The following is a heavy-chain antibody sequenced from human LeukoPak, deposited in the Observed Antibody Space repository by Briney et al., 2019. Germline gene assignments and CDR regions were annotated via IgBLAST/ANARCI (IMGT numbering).Heavy chain of an antibody. CDR2: IYYTGST. D-gene: IGHD3-16*01. J-gene: IGHJ4*02. Sequence: PSETLSLTCTVSGGSLSSYYWGWIRQPPGKGLEWIGDIYYTGSTYYSPSLRSRVTMSVHTSENQFSLRLNSVTAVDTAVYYCARRWGNIVGVTYEYWGQGTLVTVSS. CDR1: GGSLSSYY. V-gene: IGHV4-59*04. CDR3: ARRWGNIVGVTYEY.